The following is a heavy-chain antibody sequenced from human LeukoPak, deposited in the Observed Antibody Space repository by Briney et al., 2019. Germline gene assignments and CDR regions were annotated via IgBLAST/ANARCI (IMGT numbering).Heavy chain of an antibody. CDR3: ARDGGMIVVGSGAFDI. Sequence: SETLSLTCTVSGYSISSGYYWGWIRQPPGKGLEWIGSIYHSGSTYYNPSLKSRVTISVDTSKHQFSLKLSSVTAADTAVYYCARDGGMIVVGSGAFDIWGQGTMVTVSS. CDR2: IYHSGST. D-gene: IGHD3-22*01. J-gene: IGHJ3*02. CDR1: GYSISSGYY. V-gene: IGHV4-38-2*02.